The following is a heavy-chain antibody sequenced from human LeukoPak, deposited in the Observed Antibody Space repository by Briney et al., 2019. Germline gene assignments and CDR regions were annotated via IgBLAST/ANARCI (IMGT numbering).Heavy chain of an antibody. CDR3: ARGPNQYCSGGSCYSDYYYYYGMDV. CDR2: INHSGST. D-gene: IGHD2-15*01. V-gene: IGHV4-34*01. J-gene: IGHJ6*02. CDR1: GGSFSGYY. Sequence: SETLSLTCAVYGGSFSGYYWSWIRQPPGKGLEWIGEINHSGSTNYNPSLKSRVTISVDRSKNQFSLKLSSVTAADTAVYYCARGPNQYCSGGSCYSDYYYYYGMDVWGQGTTVTVSS.